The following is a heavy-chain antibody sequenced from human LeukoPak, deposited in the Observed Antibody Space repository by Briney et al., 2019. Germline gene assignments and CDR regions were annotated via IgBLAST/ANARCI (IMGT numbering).Heavy chain of an antibody. CDR2: ISYDGSNK. D-gene: IGHD3-22*01. CDR3: AKNYDSSGYYSYFDY. Sequence: GGSLRLSCAASGFTFSRYGMHWVRHAPRKGLEWVAVISYDGSNKYYADSVKGRFTISRDNSKNTLYLQMNSLRAEDTAVYYCAKNYDSSGYYSYFDYWGQGTLVTVSS. J-gene: IGHJ4*02. V-gene: IGHV3-30*18. CDR1: GFTFSRYG.